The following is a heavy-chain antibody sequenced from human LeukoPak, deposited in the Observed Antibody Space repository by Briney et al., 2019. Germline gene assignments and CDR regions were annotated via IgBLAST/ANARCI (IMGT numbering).Heavy chain of an antibody. J-gene: IGHJ4*02. CDR1: GGSFSGYY. D-gene: IGHD2-2*01. Sequence: SETLSLTCAVYGGSFSGYYWNWIRQPPGKGLEWIGEINHSGSTNYNPSLKSRVTISVDTSKNQFSLKLSSVTAADTAVYYCAREVPATVIRFDYWGQGTLVTVSS. CDR3: AREVPATVIRFDY. V-gene: IGHV4-34*01. CDR2: INHSGST.